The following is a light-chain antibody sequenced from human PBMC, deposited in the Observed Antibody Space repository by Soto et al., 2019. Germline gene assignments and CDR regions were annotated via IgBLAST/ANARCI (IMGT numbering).Light chain of an antibody. CDR3: QHLNDCPIT. CDR2: TAS. CDR1: QGISSS. V-gene: IGKV1-9*01. J-gene: IGKJ5*01. Sequence: DIQLTQSPSFLSASVGDRVTITCRASQGISSSLAWYQQKPGKAPKLLIYTASNLQSGVPSRFSGSGSGTEFTLTIGGLQPEDFATYFGQHLNDCPITFGQGTRLENK.